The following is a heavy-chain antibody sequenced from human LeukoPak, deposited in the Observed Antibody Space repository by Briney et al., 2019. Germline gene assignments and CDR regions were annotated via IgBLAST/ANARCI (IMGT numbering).Heavy chain of an antibody. CDR1: GGTFSSYA. CDR3: ARVEKYYGSGSYSNWFDP. CDR2: IIPIFGTA. D-gene: IGHD3-10*01. Sequence: VASVKVSCKASGGTFSSYAISWVRQAPGQGLEWMGGIIPIFGTANYAQKFQGRVTITADKSTSTAYMELSSLRSEDTAVYYCARVEKYYGSGSYSNWFDPWGQGTWSPSPQ. V-gene: IGHV1-69*06. J-gene: IGHJ5*02.